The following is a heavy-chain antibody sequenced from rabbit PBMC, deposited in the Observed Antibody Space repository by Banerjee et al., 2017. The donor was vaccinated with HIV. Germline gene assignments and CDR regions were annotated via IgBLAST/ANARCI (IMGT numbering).Heavy chain of an antibody. Sequence: QEQLVESGGGLVQPEGSLTLTCTASGLDFSSSYWICWVRQAPGKRPEWIACIYNGGGITYYASWAKGRFTISKTSSTTVTLQMTSLTAADTATYFCARDLAGVIGWKFGLWGPGTLVT. CDR2: IYNGGGIT. D-gene: IGHD4-1*01. CDR3: ARDLAGVIGWKFGL. V-gene: IGHV1S45*01. CDR1: GLDFSSSYW. J-gene: IGHJ4*01.